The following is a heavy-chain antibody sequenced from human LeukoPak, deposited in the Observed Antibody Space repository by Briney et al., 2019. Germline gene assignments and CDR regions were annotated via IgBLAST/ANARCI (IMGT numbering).Heavy chain of an antibody. CDR3: ARGGCSSTSCYWIDY. CDR1: GYTFTSYG. CDR2: ISAYNGNT. V-gene: IGHV1-18*01. D-gene: IGHD2-2*01. Sequence: ASVKVSCKASGYTFTSYGISWVRQAPGQGLEWMGMISAYNGNTNYAQKLQGRVTMTTDTSTSTAYMELRSLRSDDTAVYYCARGGCSSTSCYWIDYWGQGTLVTVSS. J-gene: IGHJ4*02.